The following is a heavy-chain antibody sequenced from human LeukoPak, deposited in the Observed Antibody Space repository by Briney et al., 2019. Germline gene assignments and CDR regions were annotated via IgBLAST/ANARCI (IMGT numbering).Heavy chain of an antibody. J-gene: IGHJ5*02. CDR3: AKDRDYYDSSGGRPWFDP. CDR1: GFTFSNYA. CDR2: ISYDGSNK. D-gene: IGHD3-22*01. V-gene: IGHV3-30*18. Sequence: GGSLRLSCAASGFTFSNYAMSWVRQAPGKGLEWVAVISYDGSNKYYADSVKGRFTISRDNSKNTLYLQMNSLRAEDTAVYYCAKDRDYYDSSGGRPWFDPWGQGTLVTVSS.